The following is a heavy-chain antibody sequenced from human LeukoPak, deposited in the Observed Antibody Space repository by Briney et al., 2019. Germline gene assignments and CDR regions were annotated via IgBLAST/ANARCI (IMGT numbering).Heavy chain of an antibody. CDR1: GGTFSSYA. J-gene: IGHJ5*02. V-gene: IGHV1-69*01. CDR3: ARDPRNRGPNWFDP. D-gene: IGHD1-14*01. Sequence: ASVKVSCKASGGTFSSYAISWVRQAPGQGLERMGGIIPIFGTANYAQKFQGRVTITADESTSTAFNELSSLRSEDTALYYCARDPRNRGPNWFDPWGQGTLVTASS. CDR2: IIPIFGTA.